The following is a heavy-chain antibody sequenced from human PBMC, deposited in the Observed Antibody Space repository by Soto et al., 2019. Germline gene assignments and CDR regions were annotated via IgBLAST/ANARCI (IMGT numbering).Heavy chain of an antibody. J-gene: IGHJ4*02. D-gene: IGHD6-13*01. CDR1: GFTFSSYW. Sequence: EVQLVESGGGLVQPGGSLRLSCAASGFTFSSYWMNWVRQASGKGLEWVANIKQDGSEMYYVDSVKGRFTISRDNAKSSLHLQMNSLRAEDTAVYYCARAIGTVGSYWGQGTLVTVSS. CDR2: IKQDGSEM. CDR3: ARAIGTVGSY. V-gene: IGHV3-7*01.